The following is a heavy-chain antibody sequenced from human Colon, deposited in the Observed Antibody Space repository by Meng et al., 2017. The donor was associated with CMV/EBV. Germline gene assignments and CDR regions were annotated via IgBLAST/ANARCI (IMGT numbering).Heavy chain of an antibody. D-gene: IGHD3-3*01. Sequence: SVNVSCKSSGDNFNNYAINWVRQAPGQGLEWMGSIAPMLGLPNYAQMFQGRLTIIADKSTSTAYMELSSLRSDDTAVYFCARDCGGPGNGYYCSDYWGQGTLVTVSS. CDR1: GDNFNNYA. J-gene: IGHJ4*02. V-gene: IGHV1-69*04. CDR2: IAPMLGLP. CDR3: ARDCGGPGNGYYCSDY.